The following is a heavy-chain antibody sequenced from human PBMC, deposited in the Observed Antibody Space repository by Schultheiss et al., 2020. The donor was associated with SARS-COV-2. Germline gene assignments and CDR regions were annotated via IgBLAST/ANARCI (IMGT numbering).Heavy chain of an antibody. CDR1: GGSFRGYY. D-gene: IGHD6-19*01. CDR2: INHSGST. Sequence: GSLRLSCAVYGGSFRGYYWSWIRQPPGKGLEWIGEINHSGSTNYNPSLKSRVTISVDTSKNQFSLKLSSVTAADTAVYYCARRRYSSGWYKPHDAFDIWGQGTMVTVSS. CDR3: ARRRYSSGWYKPHDAFDI. V-gene: IGHV4-34*01. J-gene: IGHJ3*02.